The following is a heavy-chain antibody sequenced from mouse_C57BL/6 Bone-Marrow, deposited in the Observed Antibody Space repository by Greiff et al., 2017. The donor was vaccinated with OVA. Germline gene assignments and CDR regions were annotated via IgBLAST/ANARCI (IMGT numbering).Heavy chain of an antibody. J-gene: IGHJ4*01. V-gene: IGHV7-1*01. CDR3: ARDRSNGYAVDY. CDR2: SRNKANDYTT. CDR1: GFTFSDFY. Sequence: EVKLVESGGGLVQSGRSLRLSCATSGFTFSDFYMEWVRQAPGKGLEWIAASRNKANDYTTEYSASVKGRFIVSRDTSQSILYLQMNALRAEDTAIYYCARDRSNGYAVDYWGKGTSVTVSS. D-gene: IGHD2-5*01.